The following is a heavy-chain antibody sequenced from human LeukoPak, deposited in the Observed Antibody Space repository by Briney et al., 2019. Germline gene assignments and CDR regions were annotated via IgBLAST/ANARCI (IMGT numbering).Heavy chain of an antibody. D-gene: IGHD6-19*01. J-gene: IGHJ3*02. CDR3: ASRRSGWPNDAFDI. CDR2: IKQDGSEK. CDR1: GFTFSSYA. V-gene: IGHV3-7*01. Sequence: GGSLRLSCAASGFTFSSYAMSWVRQAPGKGLEWVANIKQDGSEKYYVDSVKGRFTISRDNAKNSVYLQMNSLRVEDTALYYCASRRSGWPNDAFDIWGQGTMVTVTS.